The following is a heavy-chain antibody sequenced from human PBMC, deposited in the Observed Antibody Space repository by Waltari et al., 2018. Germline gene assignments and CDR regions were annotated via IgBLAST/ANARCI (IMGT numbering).Heavy chain of an antibody. CDR2: ISGSGGST. V-gene: IGHV3-23*01. Sequence: EVQLLESGGGLVQPGGSLRLSCAASGFTFSSYAMSWVRQAPGKGLEWVSAISGSGGSTSYADSVKGRFTISRDNAKNTLYLQMNSLRAEDTAVYYCATWSYDILTGYYYDYWGQGTLVTVSS. CDR1: GFTFSSYA. D-gene: IGHD3-9*01. CDR3: ATWSYDILTGYYYDY. J-gene: IGHJ4*02.